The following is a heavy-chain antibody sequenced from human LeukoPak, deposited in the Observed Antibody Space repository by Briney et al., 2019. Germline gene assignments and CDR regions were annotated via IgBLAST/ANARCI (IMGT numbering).Heavy chain of an antibody. D-gene: IGHD3-10*01. Sequence: SETLSLTCTVSGGSISSYYWSWIRQPPGKGLEWIGYIYYSGSTNYNPSLKSRVTISVDTSKNQFSLKLSSVTAADTAVYYCARDLYGSGSYYRGAFDIWGQGTMVTVSS. J-gene: IGHJ3*02. V-gene: IGHV4-59*01. CDR2: IYYSGST. CDR1: GGSISSYY. CDR3: ARDLYGSGSYYRGAFDI.